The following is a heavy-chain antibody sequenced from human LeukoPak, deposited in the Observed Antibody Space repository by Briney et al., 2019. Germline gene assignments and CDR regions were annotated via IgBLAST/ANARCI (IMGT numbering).Heavy chain of an antibody. CDR2: IRYDGSHK. D-gene: IGHD3-22*01. CDR3: AKDGGYYKGYFDY. J-gene: IGHJ4*02. CDR1: GFTFSDYG. Sequence: PGESLRLSCAVSGFTFSDYGMHWVRQAPDKGLEWVAFIRYDGSHKYYADSVKGRFTISRDNSKNTLYLQMSSLRADDTAVFYCAKDGGYYKGYFDYWGQGTLVTVSS. V-gene: IGHV3-30*02.